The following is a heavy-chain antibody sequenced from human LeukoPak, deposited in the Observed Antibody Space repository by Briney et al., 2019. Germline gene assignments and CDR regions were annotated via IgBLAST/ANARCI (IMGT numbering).Heavy chain of an antibody. CDR3: ARDLYGGSESSGYFYPFDY. CDR1: SGSISSYY. CDR2: IYYSGST. V-gene: IGHV4-59*01. Sequence: SETLSLTCTVSSGSISSYYWSWIRQPPGKGLEWIAYIYYSGSTNYNPSLKSRVTISVDTSKNQFSLKLSSVTAADTAVYYCARDLYGGSESSGYFYPFDYWGQGTLVTVSS. J-gene: IGHJ4*02. D-gene: IGHD3-22*01.